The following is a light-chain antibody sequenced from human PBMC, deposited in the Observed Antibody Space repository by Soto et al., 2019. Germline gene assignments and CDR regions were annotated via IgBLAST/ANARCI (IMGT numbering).Light chain of an antibody. V-gene: IGKV4-1*01. J-gene: IGKJ1*01. CDR2: WAS. Sequence: DIVMTQSPDSLAVSLGEXATINCKSSQSVLYSSNNKDYLAWYQQKPGQPPKLLIYWASTRESGVPDRFSGSGSGTDFTLTISSLQAEDVAVYYCQQYYSTPRTFRHGTKVDIK. CDR3: QQYYSTPRT. CDR1: QSVLYSSNNKDY.